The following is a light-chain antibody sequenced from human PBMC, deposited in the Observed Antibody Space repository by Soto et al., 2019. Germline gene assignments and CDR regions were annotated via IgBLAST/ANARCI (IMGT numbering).Light chain of an antibody. V-gene: IGLV1-36*01. CDR3: EAWDDSLNGYV. Sequence: QSVLTQSPSVSEAPRQRVTISCSGSSSNIGNNAVKWYQQVPGKAPKLLIYYDDLLPPGVSDRFSGSKSGTSASLAISGPQSEDEADYYCEAWDDSLNGYVFATGTKLTVL. CDR1: SSNIGNNA. J-gene: IGLJ1*01. CDR2: YDD.